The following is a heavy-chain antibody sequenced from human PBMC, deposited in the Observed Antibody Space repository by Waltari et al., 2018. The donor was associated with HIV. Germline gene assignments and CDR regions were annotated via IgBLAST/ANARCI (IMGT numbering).Heavy chain of an antibody. Sequence: QVQLVESGGGVVQPGRSLRLSCAASGFTFSSYAMHWVRQAPGKGLEWVAVISYDGSNKYYADSVKGRFTISRDNSKNTLYLQMNSLRAEDTAVYYCARTPMIVVVIYHFDYWGQGTLVTVSS. CDR2: ISYDGSNK. CDR1: GFTFSSYA. V-gene: IGHV3-30-3*01. CDR3: ARTPMIVVVIYHFDY. D-gene: IGHD3-22*01. J-gene: IGHJ4*02.